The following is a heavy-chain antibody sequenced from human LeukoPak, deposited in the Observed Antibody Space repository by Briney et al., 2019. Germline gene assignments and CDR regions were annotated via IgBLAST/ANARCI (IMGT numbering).Heavy chain of an antibody. CDR3: ARRITIIYYMDL. CDR2: INDSGGT. D-gene: IGHD5-24*01. CDR1: DGSFSGYY. Sequence: SETLSLTCAVHDGSFSGYYWTWIRQFPGKGLEWIGEINDSGGTNYSPSLKSRVTISVATSKNQFSLKLSSVTAADTAVYYCARRITIIYYMDLWGKGTTVIVSS. J-gene: IGHJ6*03. V-gene: IGHV4-34*01.